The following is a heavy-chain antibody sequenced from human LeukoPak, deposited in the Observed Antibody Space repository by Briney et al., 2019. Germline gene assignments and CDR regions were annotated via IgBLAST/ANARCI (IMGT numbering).Heavy chain of an antibody. V-gene: IGHV3-21*01. CDR2: ISSSSSYI. Sequence: GGSLRLSRAASGFTFSIYSMNWVRQAPGKGLEWVSFISSSSSYIYYADSVKGRFTISRDNAKNSLYLQMHSLRAEDTAVYYCARSDYGDYEGQYYFDYWGQGTLVTVSS. J-gene: IGHJ4*02. CDR1: GFTFSIYS. CDR3: ARSDYGDYEGQYYFDY. D-gene: IGHD4-17*01.